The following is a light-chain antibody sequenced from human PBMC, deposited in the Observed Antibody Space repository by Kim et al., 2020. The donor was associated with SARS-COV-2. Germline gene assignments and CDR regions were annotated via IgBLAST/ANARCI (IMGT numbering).Light chain of an antibody. V-gene: IGLV1-44*01. CDR2: NNN. Sequence: QSLLTQPPSASGTPGQRVTISCSGSSSNIGSYSVNWYQQLPGAAPKLLIYNNNQRPSGVPDRFSGSKSGTSASLAISGLQSEDEADYFCAVWNDSLNNLFGGGTQLTVL. CDR3: AVWNDSLNNL. J-gene: IGLJ2*01. CDR1: SSNIGSYS.